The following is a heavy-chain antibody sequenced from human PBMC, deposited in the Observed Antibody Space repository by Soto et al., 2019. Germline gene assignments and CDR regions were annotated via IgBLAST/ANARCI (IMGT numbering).Heavy chain of an antibody. CDR1: GGSIRGYY. CDR3: ARDREGPYYYYMDV. Sequence: SETLSLTCTVSGGSIRGYYWSWIRQPPGKGLEWIGYIYYTGSTNYNPSLKSRVTISVDTSKNQFSLKLSSVTAADTAVYYCARDREGPYYYYMDVWGKGTTVTVSS. J-gene: IGHJ6*03. CDR2: IYYTGST. V-gene: IGHV4-59*01.